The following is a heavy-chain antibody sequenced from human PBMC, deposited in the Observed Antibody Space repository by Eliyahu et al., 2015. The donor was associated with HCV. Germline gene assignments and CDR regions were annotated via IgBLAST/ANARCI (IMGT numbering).Heavy chain of an antibody. J-gene: IGHJ4*02. Sequence: QVQLQESGPGLVKPSETLSLTCTVSGGSVSSDSYYWNWIRQPPGKGLEWIGYVYYSGSTNYNPSLKSRVTISIDTSKNQFSLKLSSVTAADTAVYYCAARYSYPLIGYWGQGTLVTVSS. D-gene: IGHD5-18*01. V-gene: IGHV4-61*01. CDR2: VYYSGST. CDR1: GGSVSSDSYY. CDR3: AARYSYPLIGY.